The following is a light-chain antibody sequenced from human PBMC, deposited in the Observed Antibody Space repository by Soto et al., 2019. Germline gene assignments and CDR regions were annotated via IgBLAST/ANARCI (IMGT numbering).Light chain of an antibody. CDR3: QQSSPPPWT. Sequence: DIQMTQSPSSLSASVGDRVTITCRASQSIGAFLNWYRHKPGRAPEFLIYDASNAHRGVPSRFIGRGAGTEFTLTIDSLQPEVFATYYCQQSSPPPWTFGPGTRG. CDR1: QSIGAF. V-gene: IGKV1-39*01. CDR2: DAS. J-gene: IGKJ1*01.